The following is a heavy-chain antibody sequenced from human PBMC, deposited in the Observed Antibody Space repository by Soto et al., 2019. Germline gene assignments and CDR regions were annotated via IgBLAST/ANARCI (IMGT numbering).Heavy chain of an antibody. Sequence: GESLKISCKGSGYRFTSYWISWVGQMPGKGLEWMGRIDPIDSYTNYRPYFQGHVTISAAKSIRTAYLQWSSMKASDTAMYYCSRRFHMSRRVATFSSYNYGMDISCQRTTVPVS. J-gene: IGHJ6*02. CDR3: SRRFHMSRRVATFSSYNYGMDI. CDR2: IDPIDSYT. V-gene: IGHV5-10-1*01. D-gene: IGHD2-21*01. CDR1: GYRFTSYW.